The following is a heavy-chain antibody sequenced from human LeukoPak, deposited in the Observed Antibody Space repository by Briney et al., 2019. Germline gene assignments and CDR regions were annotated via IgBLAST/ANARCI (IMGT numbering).Heavy chain of an antibody. CDR2: IYYSGST. J-gene: IGHJ4*02. CDR3: ARDSVVAATTFDY. Sequence: LETLSLTCTVSGGSVSSGSYYWSWIRQPPGKGLEWIGYIYYSGSTNYNPSLKSRVTISVDTSKNQFSLKLSSVTAADTAVYYCARDSVVAATTFDYWGQGTLVTVSS. CDR1: GGSVSSGSYY. V-gene: IGHV4-61*01. D-gene: IGHD2-15*01.